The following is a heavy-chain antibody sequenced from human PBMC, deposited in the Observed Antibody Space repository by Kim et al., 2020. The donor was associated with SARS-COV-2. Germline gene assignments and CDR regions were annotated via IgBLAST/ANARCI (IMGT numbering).Heavy chain of an antibody. CDR1: GFTFSSYS. V-gene: IGHV3-48*02. Sequence: GGSLRLSCAASGFTFSSYSMNWVRQAPGKGLEWVSYISSSSTIYYADSVKGRFTISRDNAKNSLYLQMNSLRDEDTAVYYCARDGVADYYYGMDVWGQGTTVTVSS. J-gene: IGHJ6*02. CDR2: ISSSSTI. CDR3: ARDGVADYYYGMDV. D-gene: IGHD2-15*01.